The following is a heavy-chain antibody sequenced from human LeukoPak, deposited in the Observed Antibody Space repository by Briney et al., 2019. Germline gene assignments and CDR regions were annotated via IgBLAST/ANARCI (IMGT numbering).Heavy chain of an antibody. J-gene: IGHJ6*02. D-gene: IGHD1-26*01. CDR3: ARIRESIVGAMGPGYYGMDV. V-gene: IGHV1-69*13. CDR2: IIPIFGTA. Sequence: SVKVSCKASGGTFSSYAISWVRQAPGQGLEWMGGIIPIFGTANYAQKFQGRVTITADESTSTAYMELSSLRSEDTAVYYCARIRESIVGAMGPGYYGMDVWGQGTTVTVPS. CDR1: GGTFSSYA.